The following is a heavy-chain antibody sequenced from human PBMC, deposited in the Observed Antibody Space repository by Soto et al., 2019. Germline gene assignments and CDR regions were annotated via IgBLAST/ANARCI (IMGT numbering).Heavy chain of an antibody. CDR2: ISGYNGDT. CDR3: AKNGQPPYYYYGMDV. Sequence: SCKASGYTFTRYGISWVRQAPGQGLEWMGWISGYNGDTNYAQKFQGRVTMTVDTSTTTAFMELTSLTSDDRAVYYCAKNGQPPYYYYGMDVWGQGTTVTVSS. CDR1: GYTFTRYG. J-gene: IGHJ6*02. D-gene: IGHD2-8*01. V-gene: IGHV1-18*01.